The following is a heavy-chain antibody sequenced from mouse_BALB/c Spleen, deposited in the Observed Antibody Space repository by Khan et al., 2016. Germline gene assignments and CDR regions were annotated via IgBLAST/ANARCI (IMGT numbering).Heavy chain of an antibody. Sequence: EVQLQESGPSLVKPSQTLSLTCSVTGDSITSGYWNWIRKFPGHKLEYMGYISYSGSTYYNPSLTSRISITRDTSKTKYYLQLNSVTSVDTATYYCATYVGYLFDYWGQGTTLTVSS. J-gene: IGHJ2*01. V-gene: IGHV3-8*02. CDR1: GDSITSGY. CDR2: ISYSGST. CDR3: ATYVGYLFDY. D-gene: IGHD2-3*01.